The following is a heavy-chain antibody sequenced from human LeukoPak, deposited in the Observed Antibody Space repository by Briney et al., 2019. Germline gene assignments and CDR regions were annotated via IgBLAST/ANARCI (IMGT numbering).Heavy chain of an antibody. CDR3: ARGGGLDV. V-gene: IGHV3-7*03. CDR1: GFTFSSYW. CDR2: INHNGNVN. J-gene: IGHJ6*02. D-gene: IGHD3-16*01. Sequence: GGSLRLSCAASGFTFSSYWMNWARQAPGKGLEWVASINHNGNVNYYVDSVKGRFTISRDNAKNSLYLQMSNLRAEDTAVYFWARGGGLDVWGQGATVTVSS.